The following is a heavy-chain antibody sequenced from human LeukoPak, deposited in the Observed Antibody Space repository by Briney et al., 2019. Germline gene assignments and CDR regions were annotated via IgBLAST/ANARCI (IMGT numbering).Heavy chain of an antibody. CDR1: GGSISSYY. CDR3: ARGNRNSSKREFDP. Sequence: SETLSLICTVSGGSISSYYWSWIRQPPGKGLGWIGYIYYSGSTNYNPSLKSRVTISVDTSKNQFSLKLSSVTAADTAVYYCARGNRNSSKREFDPWGQGTLVTVSS. V-gene: IGHV4-59*01. D-gene: IGHD6-13*01. J-gene: IGHJ5*02. CDR2: IYYSGST.